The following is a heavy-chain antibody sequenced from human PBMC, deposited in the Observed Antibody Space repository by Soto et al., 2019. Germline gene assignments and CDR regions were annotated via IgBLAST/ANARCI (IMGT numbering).Heavy chain of an antibody. Sequence: SETLYLSSAFAGTSIGSSDWWSWVRQPPGKGLEWIGEIYHSGNTNYNPSLKSRVTISVDKSKNQLSLELTSVTDADTAVYYCARGSAGPSYYYGMDVWGQGTTVT. CDR3: ARGSAGPSYYYGMDV. CDR2: IYHSGNT. CDR1: GTSIGSSDW. V-gene: IGHV4-4*02. J-gene: IGHJ6*02.